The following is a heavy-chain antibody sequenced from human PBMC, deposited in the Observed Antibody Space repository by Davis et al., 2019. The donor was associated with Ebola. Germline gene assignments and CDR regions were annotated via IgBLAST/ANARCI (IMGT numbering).Heavy chain of an antibody. J-gene: IGHJ4*02. CDR2: IKQDGSEK. Sequence: HLRETLSLTCAVYGGSLSGFHWNWVRQAPGKGLEWVANIKQDGSEKYYVDSVKGRFTISRDNAKNSLYLHMNSLRAEDTAVYYCARGDYNNHIDYWGQGTLVTVSS. V-gene: IGHV3-7*03. CDR3: ARGDYNNHIDY. D-gene: IGHD4-11*01. CDR1: GGSLSGFH.